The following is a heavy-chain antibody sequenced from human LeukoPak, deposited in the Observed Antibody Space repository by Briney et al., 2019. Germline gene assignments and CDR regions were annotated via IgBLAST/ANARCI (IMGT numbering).Heavy chain of an antibody. CDR3: ARERAAGSSGWHFDY. J-gene: IGHJ4*02. Sequence: SQTLSLSCAISGDSVSSSSAAWNWIRQSPSRGLEWLGRTYYRSKWYNDYAVSVKSPITINPDTSKNQFSLQLNSVTPEDTAAYYCARERAAGSSGWHFDYWGQGTLVTVSS. V-gene: IGHV6-1*01. CDR1: GDSVSSSSAA. D-gene: IGHD6-19*01. CDR2: TYYRSKWYN.